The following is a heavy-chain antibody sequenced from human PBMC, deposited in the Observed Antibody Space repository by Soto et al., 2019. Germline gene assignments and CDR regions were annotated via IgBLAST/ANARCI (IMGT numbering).Heavy chain of an antibody. D-gene: IGHD2-15*01. V-gene: IGHV3-21*01. CDR3: SGCSGGACHKNYGMDV. CDR2: ISPSSGHI. CDR1: GFTFSSCT. J-gene: IGHJ6*02. Sequence: EVHLVESGGGLVKPGGSLRLSCAVSGFTFSSCTMNWVRQAPGKGLEWVSSISPSSGHIYYADSVKGRFTISRDNAKNSQFPQMNRLSGEDTAVYYCSGCSGGACHKNYGMDVWGQGTTVTVSS.